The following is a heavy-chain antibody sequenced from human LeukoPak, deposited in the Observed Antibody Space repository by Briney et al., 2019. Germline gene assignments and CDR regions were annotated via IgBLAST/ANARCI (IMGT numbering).Heavy chain of an antibody. V-gene: IGHV4-4*07. D-gene: IGHD6-19*01. CDR3: ARGKVVAGTPGQNSWDY. CDR1: GGSISSYY. J-gene: IGHJ4*02. Sequence: SETLPLTCTVSGGSISSYYWNWIRQPAGKGLEWIGRIHTSGSTNYNPSLKSRVTVSVDTSKNQFSLKLSSVTAADTAVYFCARGKVVAGTPGQNSWDYWGQGTLVTVSS. CDR2: IHTSGST.